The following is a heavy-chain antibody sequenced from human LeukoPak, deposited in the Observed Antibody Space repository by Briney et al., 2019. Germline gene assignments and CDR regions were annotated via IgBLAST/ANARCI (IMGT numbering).Heavy chain of an antibody. Sequence: SETLSLTCTVSGYSISSGYYWGWIRQPPGKGLEWIGSIYHSGSTYYNPSLKSRVTISVDTSKNQFSLKLSSVTAADTAVYYCARGHGVTMIVVVGFDYWGQGTLVTVSS. D-gene: IGHD3-22*01. J-gene: IGHJ4*02. V-gene: IGHV4-38-2*02. CDR3: ARGHGVTMIVVVGFDY. CDR1: GYSISSGYY. CDR2: IYHSGST.